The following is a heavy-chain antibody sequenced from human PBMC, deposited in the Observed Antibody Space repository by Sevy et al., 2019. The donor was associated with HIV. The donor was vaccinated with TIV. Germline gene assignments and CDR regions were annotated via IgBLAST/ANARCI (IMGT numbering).Heavy chain of an antibody. J-gene: IGHJ4*02. V-gene: IGHV1-3*04. CDR1: GYSFTNYA. CDR3: ARGKGGIFGVVVGQFDS. D-gene: IGHD3-3*01. CDR2: IKTDNENT. Sequence: ASVKVSCKASGYSFTNYAIHWVRQAPGQGLEWMGWIKTDNENTKYSQRFQGRVTITRDTSATTAYMEMSSLRYDDTALYFCARGKGGIFGVVVGQFDSWGQGTLVTVSS.